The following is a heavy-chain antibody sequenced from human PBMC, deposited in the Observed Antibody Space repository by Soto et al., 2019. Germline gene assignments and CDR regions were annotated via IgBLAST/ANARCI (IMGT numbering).Heavy chain of an antibody. Sequence: ASVKVSCKASGYSFTNYAMHWVRQAPGQGLEWMGIINPSGGSTSYAQKFQGRVTMTRDTSTSTVYMELSSLRSEDTAVYYCARTPMIVHGMDVWGQGTTVTVSS. D-gene: IGHD3-22*01. CDR3: ARTPMIVHGMDV. J-gene: IGHJ6*02. V-gene: IGHV1-46*03. CDR2: INPSGGST. CDR1: GYSFTNYA.